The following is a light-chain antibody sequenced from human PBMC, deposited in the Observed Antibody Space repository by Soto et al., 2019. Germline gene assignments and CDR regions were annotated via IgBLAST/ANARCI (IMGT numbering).Light chain of an antibody. CDR1: QDINNF. J-gene: IGKJ4*01. Sequence: DIQMTQSPSSLSASVGDRVTITCQASQDINNFLNWYQQKPGSAPKLLMYKASTLQSGVPSRFSGNGSGTEFTLTISSLQPDDLAIYYCQQYSSSLLTFGGGTKVDIK. CDR3: QQYSSSLLT. CDR2: KAS. V-gene: IGKV1-5*03.